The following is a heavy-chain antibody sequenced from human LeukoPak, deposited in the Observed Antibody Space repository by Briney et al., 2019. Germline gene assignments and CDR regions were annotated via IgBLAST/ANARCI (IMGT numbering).Heavy chain of an antibody. CDR3: ARGFSGYYPKYYFDY. J-gene: IGHJ4*02. Sequence: SETLSLTCTVSGYSISSGYYWGWIRQPPGKGLEWIGRIYHSGSTYYNPSLKSRVTISVDTSKNQFSLKLSSVTAADTAVYYCARGFSGYYPKYYFDYWGQGTLVTVSS. CDR2: IYHSGST. D-gene: IGHD3-22*01. V-gene: IGHV4-38-2*02. CDR1: GYSISSGYY.